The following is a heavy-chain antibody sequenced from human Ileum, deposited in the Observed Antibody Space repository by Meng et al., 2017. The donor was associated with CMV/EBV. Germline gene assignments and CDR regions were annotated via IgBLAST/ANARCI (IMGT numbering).Heavy chain of an antibody. CDR3: ARETNLGS. CDR1: GFIFRNYG. V-gene: IGHV3-48*04. D-gene: IGHD5-24*01. Sequence: GESLKISCAASGFIFRNYGMTWVRQTPGKGLEWVSYISSSSGTIFDADSVKGRFTISRDNAKNSLYLQMNSLRVEDTAMYYCARETNLGSWGQGTLVTVSS. CDR2: ISSSSGTI. J-gene: IGHJ5*02.